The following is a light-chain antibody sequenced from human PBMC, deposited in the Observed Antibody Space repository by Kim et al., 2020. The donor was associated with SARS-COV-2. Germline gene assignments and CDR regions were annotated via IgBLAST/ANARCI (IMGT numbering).Light chain of an antibody. CDR3: SSYAGSSSFFV. Sequence: QSALTQPPSASGSPGQSVTISCTGTSSDIGNYKYVSWYQHHPGKAPKLLIFEGNKRPSGVPDRFSASKSGNTASLTVSGLQAEDEATYYCSSYAGSSSFFVFGTGTKVTVL. CDR1: SSDIGNYKY. J-gene: IGLJ1*01. CDR2: EGN. V-gene: IGLV2-8*01.